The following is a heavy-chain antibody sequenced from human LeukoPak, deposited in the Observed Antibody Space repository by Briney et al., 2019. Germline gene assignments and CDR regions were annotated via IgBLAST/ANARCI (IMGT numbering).Heavy chain of an antibody. V-gene: IGHV3-9*01. Sequence: PGGSLRLSCAASGFTFDDYAMHWVRQAPGKGLEWVSGISWNSGSIGYADSVKGRFTISRDNVKNSLYLQMNSLRAEDTALYYCAKGSYYDILTGYYEFDYWGQGTLVTVSS. CDR2: ISWNSGSI. CDR3: AKGSYYDILTGYYEFDY. D-gene: IGHD3-9*01. CDR1: GFTFDDYA. J-gene: IGHJ4*02.